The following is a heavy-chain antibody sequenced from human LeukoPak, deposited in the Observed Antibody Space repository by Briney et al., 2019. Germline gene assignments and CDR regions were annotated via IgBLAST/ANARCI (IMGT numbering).Heavy chain of an antibody. J-gene: IGHJ4*02. Sequence: GSSGRFCCTGSGFALGDYGVSGDSQAPAKALERLGFMRSKAYGGTTEYAASVKGRFIVSRDDSKNIAYLQMNSLKTEDTAVYYCARTGETMIRGVIIGFPIDYWGQGTLVTVSS. CDR1: GFALGDYG. V-gene: IGHV3-49*04. CDR2: MRSKAYGGTT. D-gene: IGHD3-10*01. CDR3: ARTGETMIRGVIIGFPIDY.